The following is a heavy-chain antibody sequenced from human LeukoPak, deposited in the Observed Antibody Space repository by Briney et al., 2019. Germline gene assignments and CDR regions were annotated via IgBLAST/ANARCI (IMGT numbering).Heavy chain of an antibody. V-gene: IGHV3-30*04. Sequence: SGGSLRLSCAASGFTFSSYAMHWVRQAPGKGLEWVAVISYDGSNKYYADSVKGRFTISRDNSKNTLYLQMNSLRAEDTAVYYCARAPFYYYGMDVWGQGTTVTVSS. CDR3: ARAPFYYYGMDV. J-gene: IGHJ6*02. CDR1: GFTFSSYA. CDR2: ISYDGSNK.